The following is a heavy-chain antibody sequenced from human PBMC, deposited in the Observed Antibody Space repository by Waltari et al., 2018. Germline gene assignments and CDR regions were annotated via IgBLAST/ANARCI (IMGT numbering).Heavy chain of an antibody. V-gene: IGHV4-59*01. D-gene: IGHD6-6*01. J-gene: IGHJ4*02. CDR3: ARVYSSSSYIFDY. CDR1: GGSISSYY. CDR2: IYYSGST. Sequence: QVQLQESGPGLVKPSETLSLTCTVSGGSISSYYWSWIRQPPGKGLEWIVYIYYSGSTNYTPTLKSRVTISVDTSKNQFSLKLSSVTAADTAVYYCARVYSSSSYIFDYWGQGTLVTVSS.